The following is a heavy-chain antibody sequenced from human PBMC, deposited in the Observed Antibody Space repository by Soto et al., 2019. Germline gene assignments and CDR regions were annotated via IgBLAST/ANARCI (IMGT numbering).Heavy chain of an antibody. D-gene: IGHD5-18*01. J-gene: IGHJ4*02. CDR3: ARGRDTAMVTSVLFDY. CDR2: IYYSGST. Sequence: SETLSLTCSVSGGSMRSEGYYWSWIRQPPGKGLEWIGYIYYSGSTYYNPSLRSRVTISVDTSKNQFSLKLSSVTAADTAVYYCARGRDTAMVTSVLFDYWGQGTLVTVSS. V-gene: IGHV4-30-4*01. CDR1: GGSMRSEGYY.